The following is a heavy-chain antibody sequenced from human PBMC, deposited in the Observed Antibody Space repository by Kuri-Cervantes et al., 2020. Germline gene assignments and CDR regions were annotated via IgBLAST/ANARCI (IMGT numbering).Heavy chain of an antibody. CDR2: ISWNSGSI. CDR1: GFTFDDYA. J-gene: IGHJ4*02. Sequence: GGSLRLSCAASGFTFDDYAMHWVRQAPGKGLEWVSGISWNSGSIGYADSVKGRFTISRDNAKNSLYLQMNSLRSEDTAVYYCARGEGYCSGGSCYSWSIDYWGQGTLVTVSS. V-gene: IGHV3-9*01. CDR3: ARGEGYCSGGSCYSWSIDY. D-gene: IGHD2-15*01.